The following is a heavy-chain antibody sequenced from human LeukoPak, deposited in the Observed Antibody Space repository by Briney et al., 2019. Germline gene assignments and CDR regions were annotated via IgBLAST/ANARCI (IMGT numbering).Heavy chain of an antibody. J-gene: IGHJ5*02. V-gene: IGHV4-61*02. CDR3: ARAQARGVYNWFDP. CDR2: IYTSGST. D-gene: IGHD3-10*01. CDR1: GGSISSGSYY. Sequence: SETLSLTCTVSGGSISSGSYYWSWIRQPAGKGLEWIGRIYTSGSTNYNPSLKSRVTISVDTSKNQFSLKLSSVTAADTAVYYCARAQARGVYNWFDPWGQGTLVSVSS.